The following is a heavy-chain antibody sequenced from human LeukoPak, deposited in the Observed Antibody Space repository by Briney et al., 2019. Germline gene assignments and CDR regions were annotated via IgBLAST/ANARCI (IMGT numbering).Heavy chain of an antibody. Sequence: SVKVSCRASGYTFTSYYMHWVRQAPGQGLEWMGGIIPIFGTANYAQKFQGRVTITADESTSTAYMELSSLRSEDTAVYYCARVVYYDSSGYLDYWGQGTLVTVSS. CDR3: ARVVYYDSSGYLDY. V-gene: IGHV1-69*13. D-gene: IGHD3-22*01. CDR1: GYTFTSYY. J-gene: IGHJ4*02. CDR2: IIPIFGTA.